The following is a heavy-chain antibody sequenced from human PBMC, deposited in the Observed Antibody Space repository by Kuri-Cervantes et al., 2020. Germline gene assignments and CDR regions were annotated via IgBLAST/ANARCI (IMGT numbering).Heavy chain of an antibody. CDR1: GGSFSGYY. D-gene: IGHD4-23*01. Sequence: GSLRLSCAVYGGSFSGYYWSWIRQPPGTGLEWIGEINHSGSTNYNPSLQSRVTISVDTSKNQFSLKLTSVTAADTAVYYCARHDYGGSKDFDYWGQGTLVTVSS. V-gene: IGHV4-34*01. CDR3: ARHDYGGSKDFDY. J-gene: IGHJ4*02. CDR2: INHSGST.